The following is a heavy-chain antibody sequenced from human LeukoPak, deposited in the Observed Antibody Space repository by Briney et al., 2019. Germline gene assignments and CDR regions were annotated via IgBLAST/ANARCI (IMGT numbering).Heavy chain of an antibody. Sequence: GGSLRLSCAASGFTFNNYNMNWVRQAPGKALEWVSSISSSSSYIYYADSVKGRFTISRDNAKNSLYLQMNSLRAEDTAVYYCARGSVVTAITWGQGTLVTVSS. CDR2: ISSSSSYI. V-gene: IGHV3-21*01. CDR3: ARGSVVTAIT. D-gene: IGHD2-21*02. J-gene: IGHJ5*02. CDR1: GFTFNNYN.